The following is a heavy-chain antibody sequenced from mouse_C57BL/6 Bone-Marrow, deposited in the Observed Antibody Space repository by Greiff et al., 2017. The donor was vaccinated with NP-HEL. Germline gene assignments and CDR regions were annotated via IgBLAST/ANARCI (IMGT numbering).Heavy chain of an antibody. V-gene: IGHV5-17*01. J-gene: IGHJ4*01. D-gene: IGHD2-2*01. CDR1: GFTFSDYG. Sequence: EVKLAESGGGLVKPGGSLKLSCAASGFTFSDYGMHWVRQAPEKGLEWVAYISSGSSTIYYADTVKGRFTISRNNAKNTLFLPMTSLRSEDTAMYYCARGGYIYAMDDWGQGTSVTVSS. CDR2: ISSGSSTI. CDR3: ARGGYIYAMDD.